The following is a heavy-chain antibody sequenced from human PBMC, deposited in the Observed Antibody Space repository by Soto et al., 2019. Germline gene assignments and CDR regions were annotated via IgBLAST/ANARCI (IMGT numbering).Heavy chain of an antibody. D-gene: IGHD3-10*01. CDR2: INPSGGST. Sequence: ASVKVSCKASGYTFTSYYMHWVRQAPGQGLEWMGIINPSGGSTSYAQKFQGRVTMTRDTSTSTVYMELSSLRSEDTAVYYCARVVRGWLDYYYYYGMDVWGQGTTVTVSS. V-gene: IGHV1-46*01. CDR1: GYTFTSYY. J-gene: IGHJ6*02. CDR3: ARVVRGWLDYYYYYGMDV.